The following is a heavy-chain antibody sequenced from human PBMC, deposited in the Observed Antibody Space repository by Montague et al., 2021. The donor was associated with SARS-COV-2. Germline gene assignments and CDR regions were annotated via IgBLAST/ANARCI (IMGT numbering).Heavy chain of an antibody. V-gene: IGHV4-34*01. J-gene: IGHJ6*04. Sequence: SETLSLTCAVHGGSFSTYSWNWIRQPPGKGLEWIGEIHHGGSTNHNPSLKSRVTISADTSKNQFSLKLTSVAAADTAVYYCARLGDGVVPSPILGVGPYYSYNRMDVGGKGTMVTVPS. CDR3: ARLGDGVVPSPILGVGPYYSYNRMDV. D-gene: IGHD3-10*01. CDR2: IHHGGST. CDR1: GGSFSTYS.